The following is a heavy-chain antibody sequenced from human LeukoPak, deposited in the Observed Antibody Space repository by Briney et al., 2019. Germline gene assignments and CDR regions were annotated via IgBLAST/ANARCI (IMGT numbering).Heavy chain of an antibody. CDR1: GFTFSSRW. Sequence: PGGSLRLSCVASGFTFSSRWMHWVRKAPGKGLVWVSIINTDGSTTRYADFVEGRFTISRDNARNTLYLEMNSLRVEDTAVYYCAREEQWLETLLDYWGLGTLVTVSS. J-gene: IGHJ4*02. CDR3: AREEQWLETLLDY. D-gene: IGHD6-19*01. V-gene: IGHV3-74*01. CDR2: INTDGSTT.